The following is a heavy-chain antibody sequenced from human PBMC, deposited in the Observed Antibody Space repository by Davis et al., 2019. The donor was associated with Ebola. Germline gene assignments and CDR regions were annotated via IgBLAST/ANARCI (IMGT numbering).Heavy chain of an antibody. D-gene: IGHD6-13*01. CDR2: ISSDSDYI. J-gene: IGHJ4*02. CDR3: AKIGGIAAASDY. V-gene: IGHV3-21*01. CDR1: GFTFSTYS. Sequence: PGGSLRLSCAASGFTFSTYSMTWVRQAPGKGLEWVSSISSDSDYIYYADSAKGRFTISRDNAKNSLYLQMNSLRAEDTAVYYCAKIGGIAAASDYWGQGTLVTVSS.